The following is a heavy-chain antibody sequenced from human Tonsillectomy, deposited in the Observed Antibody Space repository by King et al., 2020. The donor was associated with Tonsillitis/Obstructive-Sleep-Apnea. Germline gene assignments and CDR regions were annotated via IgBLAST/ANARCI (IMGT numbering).Heavy chain of an antibody. CDR1: GFTFDDYA. V-gene: IGHV3-9*01. CDR2: ISWNSGRI. CDR3: AKVGDTAMDSYYFGY. J-gene: IGHJ4*02. Sequence: QLVQSGGGLVQPGRSLRLSCAASGFTFDDYAMHWVRQAPGKGLEWVSGISWNSGRIGYADSVKGRFTISRDNAKNSLSLQMNSLRAEDTALYYCAKVGDTAMDSYYFGYWGQGTLVTVPS. D-gene: IGHD5-18*01.